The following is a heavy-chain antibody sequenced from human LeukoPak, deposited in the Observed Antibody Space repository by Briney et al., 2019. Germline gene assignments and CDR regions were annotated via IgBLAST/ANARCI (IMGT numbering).Heavy chain of an antibody. J-gene: IGHJ4*02. V-gene: IGHV4-34*01. CDR3: ASDDYGDHY. CDR2: INHSGST. D-gene: IGHD4-17*01. Sequence: SETLSLTCAVYGGSFSGYYWSWIRQPPGKGMEWIGEINHSGSTNYNTSLKSRVTISVDTSKNQFSLKLSSVTAADTAVYYCASDDYGDHYWGQGTLFTVSS. CDR1: GGSFSGYY.